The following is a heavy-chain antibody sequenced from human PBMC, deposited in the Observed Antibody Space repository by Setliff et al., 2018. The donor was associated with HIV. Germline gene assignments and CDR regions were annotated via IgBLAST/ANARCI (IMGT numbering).Heavy chain of an antibody. V-gene: IGHV4-39*01. J-gene: IGHJ4*02. CDR2: IFYRGST. Sequence: PSETLSLTCTVSGGSLSSSIYYWGWIRQPPGKGLEWIGSIFYRGSTYYNPSLKSRVTISVDTSKNQFSLKLNSVTAADTAMYYCARVVDADYLDYWGQGTPVTVSS. CDR1: GGSLSSSIYY. D-gene: IGHD2-15*01. CDR3: ARVVDADYLDY.